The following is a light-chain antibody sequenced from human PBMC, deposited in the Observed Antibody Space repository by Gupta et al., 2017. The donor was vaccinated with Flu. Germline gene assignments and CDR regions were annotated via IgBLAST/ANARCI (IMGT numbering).Light chain of an antibody. CDR2: DKN. Sequence: TSSITSQGDSVGKSDEICYQQKPAHAPALLIFDKNIRHSGVPARVSGSSSGNTAAFTITGAQAEEEADYYCNSPDSTDNNKVVFGGGTKLTVL. J-gene: IGLJ2*01. CDR1: SVGKSD. V-gene: IGLV3-19*01. CDR3: NSPDSTDNNKVV.